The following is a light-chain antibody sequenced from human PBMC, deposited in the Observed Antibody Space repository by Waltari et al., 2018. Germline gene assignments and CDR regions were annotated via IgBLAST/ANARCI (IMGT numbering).Light chain of an antibody. CDR2: DNN. CDR3: QSYDSTQGATWV. Sequence: QSLLTQPPSVSGAPGQRVTIPCTGDDPTFGAGYNVPWYQQLPGTAPKLLIYDNNNRPSGVPDRFSGSRSGTSASLAITGLQAEDEADYYCQSYDSTQGATWVFGGGTKLTVL. CDR1: DPTFGAGYN. J-gene: IGLJ3*02. V-gene: IGLV1-40*01.